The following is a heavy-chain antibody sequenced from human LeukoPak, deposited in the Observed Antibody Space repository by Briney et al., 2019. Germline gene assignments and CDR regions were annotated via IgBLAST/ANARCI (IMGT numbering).Heavy chain of an antibody. CDR1: GYTFTSYG. J-gene: IGHJ5*02. CDR2: ISAYDGNT. Sequence: ASVKVSCKASGYTFTSYGISWVRQAPGQGLEWMGWISAYDGNTNYAQKLQGRVTMTTNTSTSTAYMELRSLRSDDTAVYYCARDPYYDFWSGYSSWFDPWGQGTLVTVSS. D-gene: IGHD3-3*01. CDR3: ARDPYYDFWSGYSSWFDP. V-gene: IGHV1-18*01.